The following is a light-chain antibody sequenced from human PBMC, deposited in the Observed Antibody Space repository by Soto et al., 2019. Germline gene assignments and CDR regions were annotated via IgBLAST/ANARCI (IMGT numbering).Light chain of an antibody. CDR3: AAWDDSLSVL. CDR2: RNT. J-gene: IGLJ1*01. Sequence: QSVLTQPPSASGTPGQRVTISCSGSSSNIGSNYVYWYQQLPGTAPKLLIYRNTQRPSGVPDRFSGSKSGTSASLAISGLRSEYEADYYCAAWDDSLSVLFGTGTKLTVL. V-gene: IGLV1-47*01. CDR1: SSNIGSNY.